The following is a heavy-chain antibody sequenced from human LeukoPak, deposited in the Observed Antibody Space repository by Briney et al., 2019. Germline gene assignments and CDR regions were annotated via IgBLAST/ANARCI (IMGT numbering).Heavy chain of an antibody. CDR1: GYTFTGYY. D-gene: IGHD3-10*01. Sequence: ASVKVSCTASGYTFTGYYMHWVRQAPGQGLEWMGWINPNSGGTNYAQKFQGRVTMTRDTSISTAYMELSRLRSDDTAVYYCARGRLWFGELSRKVDYWGQGTLVTVSS. CDR2: INPNSGGT. J-gene: IGHJ4*02. CDR3: ARGRLWFGELSRKVDY. V-gene: IGHV1-2*02.